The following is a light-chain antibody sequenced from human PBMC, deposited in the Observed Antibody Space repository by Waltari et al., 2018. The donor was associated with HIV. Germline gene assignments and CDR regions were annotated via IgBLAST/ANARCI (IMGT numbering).Light chain of an antibody. CDR2: DDL. J-gene: IGLJ3*02. CDR1: GGDVGNFNF. Sequence: QSALPQPASVSESLGQSITISCTGGGGDVGNFNFVSWYQQRPGKAPRLMIYDDLKRPSGVSTRFSASKSGNTASLTISGLQVEDEADYYCCSYGGDNTFVFGGGTTVTVL. CDR3: CSYGGDNTFV. V-gene: IGLV2-23*02.